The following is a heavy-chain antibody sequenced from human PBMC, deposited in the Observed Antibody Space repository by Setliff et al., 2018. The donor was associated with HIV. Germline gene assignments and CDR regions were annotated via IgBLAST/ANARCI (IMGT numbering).Heavy chain of an antibody. CDR1: GYSISSGYY. Sequence: PSETLSLTCTVSGYSISSGYYWGWIRQPPGKGLEWIGSIYHSGSTYYNPSLKSRVTISVDTSKNQFSLDTSVSTAYLQISRLKAEDIAVYYCARDGYYYDSSGHLAYYFDYWGQGTLVTVSS. CDR2: IYHSGST. CDR3: AEDIAVYYCARDGYYYDSSGHLAYYFDY. V-gene: IGHV4-38-2*02. D-gene: IGHD3-22*01. J-gene: IGHJ4*02.